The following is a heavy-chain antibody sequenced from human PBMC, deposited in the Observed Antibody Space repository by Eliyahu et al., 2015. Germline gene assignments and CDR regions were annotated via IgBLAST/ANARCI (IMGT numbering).Heavy chain of an antibody. D-gene: IGHD2-2*01. J-gene: IGHJ6*02. CDR1: GFNFXXYA. V-gene: IGHV3-43*01. Sequence: LVESGGAVRQPGGSLRXSCETSGFNFXXYAFHWVRQIPGKGLEWVSFSNWAGDSTDYAASVKGRFVVSRDTRKTSLHLEMNSLKTEDSGVYFCAKGRIPAAGTSNPNYDYFGMDIWGQGTTVIVSS. CDR2: SNWAGDST. CDR3: AKGRIPAAGTSNPNYDYFGMDI.